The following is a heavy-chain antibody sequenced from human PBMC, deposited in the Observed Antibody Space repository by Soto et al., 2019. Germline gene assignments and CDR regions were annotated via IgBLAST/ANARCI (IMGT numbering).Heavy chain of an antibody. CDR3: AKDADCSSTSCYEAYYYYGMDV. D-gene: IGHD2-2*01. Sequence: SLRLSCAASGFTFDDYAMHWVRQAPGKGLEWVSGISWNSGSIGYADSVKGRFTISRDNAKNSLYLQMNSLRAEDTALYYCAKDADCSSTSCYEAYYYYGMDVWGQGTTVTVSS. CDR2: ISWNSGSI. J-gene: IGHJ6*02. CDR1: GFTFDDYA. V-gene: IGHV3-9*01.